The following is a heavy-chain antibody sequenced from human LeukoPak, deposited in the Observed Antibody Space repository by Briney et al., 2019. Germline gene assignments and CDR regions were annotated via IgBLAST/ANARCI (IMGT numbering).Heavy chain of an antibody. J-gene: IGHJ4*02. CDR1: GYTFTSYG. CDR2: MNPNSGNT. CDR3: ARGRFRWELLRRKSPFDY. V-gene: IGHV1-8*03. Sequence: ASVKVSCKASGYTFTSYGISWVRQATGQGLEWMGWMNPNSGNTGYAQKFQGRVTITRNTSISTAYMELSSLRSEDTAVYYCARGRFRWELLRRKSPFDYWGQGTLVTVSS. D-gene: IGHD1-26*01.